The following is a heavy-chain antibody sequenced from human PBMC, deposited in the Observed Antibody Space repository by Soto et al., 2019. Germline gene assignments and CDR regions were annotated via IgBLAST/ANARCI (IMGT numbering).Heavy chain of an antibody. D-gene: IGHD1-1*01. CDR2: INAGNGNT. CDR1: GYTFTSYA. CDR3: ARGPNWNDGPFDY. V-gene: IGHV1-3*01. Sequence: QVQLVQSGAEVKKPGASVKVSCKASGYTFTSYAMHWVRQDPGQRLEWMGWINAGNGNTKYSQKFQGRVTITRDTSASTAYMELSSLRSEDTAVYYCARGPNWNDGPFDYWGQGTLVTVSS. J-gene: IGHJ4*02.